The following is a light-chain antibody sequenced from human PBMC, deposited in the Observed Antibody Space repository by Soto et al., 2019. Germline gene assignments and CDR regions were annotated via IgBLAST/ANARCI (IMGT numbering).Light chain of an antibody. CDR1: RNVSDNY. J-gene: IGKJ4*01. Sequence: EIVLTQSPGTLSLSPGEGTTLSCRTSRNVSDNYLAWYHQKPGQAPRLLIYGATSRATGIPDRFSGSGSGTDFTLTISRPEPEDFAVYYCQQYGGSPRVTFGGGTKVEIK. V-gene: IGKV3-20*01. CDR3: QQYGGSPRVT. CDR2: GAT.